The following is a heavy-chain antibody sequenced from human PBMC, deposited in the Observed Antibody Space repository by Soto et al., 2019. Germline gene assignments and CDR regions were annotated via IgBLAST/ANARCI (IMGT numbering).Heavy chain of an antibody. Sequence: QVQLVQSATEVKKPGASVQLSCRASGYGFTSHAVHWMRQAPGQSLEWLGWVNTETGCTKYSQQLQGRLTITRDTTANSVYMDLSNLRYADTAIYYCTREYGSGKYYKAFDIWGQGTMVSFSS. J-gene: IGHJ3*02. CDR1: GYGFTSHA. CDR2: VNTETGCT. D-gene: IGHD3-10*01. V-gene: IGHV1-3*04. CDR3: TREYGSGKYYKAFDI.